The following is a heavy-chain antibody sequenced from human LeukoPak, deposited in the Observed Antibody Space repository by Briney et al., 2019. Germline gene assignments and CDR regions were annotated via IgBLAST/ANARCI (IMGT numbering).Heavy chain of an antibody. J-gene: IGHJ5*02. CDR2: IYPGDSNT. Sequence: GESLKISCKGSGYSFATSWIGWVRQMPGKGLEWMGFIYPGDSNTRYSPSFQGRVTISVDKSISTAYLQWSSLKASDTAIYYCARHETDSSGYLTSWFDPWGQGTLVTVSS. D-gene: IGHD6-19*01. V-gene: IGHV5-51*01. CDR1: GYSFATSW. CDR3: ARHETDSSGYLTSWFDP.